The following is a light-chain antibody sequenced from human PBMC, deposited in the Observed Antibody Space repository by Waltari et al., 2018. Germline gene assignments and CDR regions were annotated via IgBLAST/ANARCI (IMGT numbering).Light chain of an antibody. CDR3: QQYYSTPLT. J-gene: IGKJ4*01. Sequence: DIVMTQSPDSLAVSLGERATINCKSSQTVLYSSNNKNYLAWYQQKPRQPPRLLIYWASARESGVPDRFSCSGSGTDFTLSISSLQAEDVAVYYCQQYYSTPLTFGGGTKVELK. CDR1: QTVLYSSNNKNY. CDR2: WAS. V-gene: IGKV4-1*01.